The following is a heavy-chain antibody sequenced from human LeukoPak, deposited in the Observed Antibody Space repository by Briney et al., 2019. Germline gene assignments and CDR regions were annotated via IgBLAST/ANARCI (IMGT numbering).Heavy chain of an antibody. CDR1: GGSFSGYY. CDR3: ARIATNWFDP. V-gene: IGHV4-34*01. Sequence: SETLSLTCAVYGGSFSGYYWSWIRQPPGKGLEWIGEINHSGSTNYNPSLKSRVTISVDTSKNQFSLKLSSVTAADTAVYYCARIATNWFDPWGQGTLVTVSS. CDR2: INHSGST. J-gene: IGHJ5*02.